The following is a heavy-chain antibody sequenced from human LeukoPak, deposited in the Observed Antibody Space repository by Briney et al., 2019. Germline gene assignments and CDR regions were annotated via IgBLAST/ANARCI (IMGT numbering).Heavy chain of an antibody. V-gene: IGHV1-69*13. J-gene: IGHJ4*02. CDR3: ARNSRVASTSGLNY. CDR1: GYTFTGYY. D-gene: IGHD4-23*01. CDR2: ITPIFGAA. Sequence: SVKVSCKASGYTFTGYYMHWVRQAPGQGLEWMGEITPIFGAANYAQTFQGRVTITADESTSTVFMELSSLRSDDTAFYYCARNSRVASTSGLNYWGQGTLVTVSS.